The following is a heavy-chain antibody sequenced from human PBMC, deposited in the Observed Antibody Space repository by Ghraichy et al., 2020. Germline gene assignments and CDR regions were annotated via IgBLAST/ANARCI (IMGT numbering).Heavy chain of an antibody. Sequence: ASVKVSCKASGYTFTSYYMHWVRQAPGQGLEWMGIINPSGGSTSYAQKFQGRVTMTRDTSTSTVYMELSSLRSEDTAVYYCARVNPGWLQSGTDAFDIWGQGTMVTVSS. CDR2: INPSGGST. J-gene: IGHJ3*02. CDR1: GYTFTSYY. D-gene: IGHD5-24*01. V-gene: IGHV1-46*03. CDR3: ARVNPGWLQSGTDAFDI.